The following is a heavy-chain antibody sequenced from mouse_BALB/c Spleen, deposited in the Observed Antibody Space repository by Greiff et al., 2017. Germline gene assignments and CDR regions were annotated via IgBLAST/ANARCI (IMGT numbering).Heavy chain of an antibody. CDR1: GFSLSRYS. CDR3: AIMITRGARFAY. Sequence: QVQLKQSGPGLVAPSQSLSITCTVSGFSLSRYSVPWVRQPPGKGLEWLGMIWGGGSTDYNSAPKSRLSISKDNSKSQVFLKMNSLQTDDTAMYYCAIMITRGARFAYWGQGTLVTVSA. D-gene: IGHD2-4*01. J-gene: IGHJ3*01. CDR2: IWGGGST. V-gene: IGHV2-6-4*01.